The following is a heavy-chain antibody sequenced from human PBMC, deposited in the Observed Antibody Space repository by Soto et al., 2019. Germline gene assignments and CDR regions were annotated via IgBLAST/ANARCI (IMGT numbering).Heavy chain of an antibody. D-gene: IGHD2-15*01. J-gene: IGHJ4*02. CDR1: GFTFSSYP. Sequence: GGSLRLSCAASGFTFSSYPMSWVRQAPGKGLEWVSAISGSGDNTYYADSVKGRFTISRDNSKNTLYLQMNSLRAEDTAVYYCAKQDIVVVVAAARNWGQGTLVTVSS. V-gene: IGHV3-23*01. CDR3: AKQDIVVVVAAARN. CDR2: ISGSGDNT.